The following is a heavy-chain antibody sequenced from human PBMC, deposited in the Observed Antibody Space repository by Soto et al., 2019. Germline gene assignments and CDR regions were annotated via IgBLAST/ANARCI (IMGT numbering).Heavy chain of an antibody. Sequence: SVKVSCKASGGTFSSYTISWVQQAPGQGLEWMGRIIPILGIANYAQKFQGRVTITADKSTSTAYMELSSLRSEDTAVYYCARIITMVRGAPYYGMDVWGQGTTVTVSS. D-gene: IGHD3-10*01. J-gene: IGHJ6*02. CDR2: IIPILGIA. V-gene: IGHV1-69*02. CDR1: GGTFSSYT. CDR3: ARIITMVRGAPYYGMDV.